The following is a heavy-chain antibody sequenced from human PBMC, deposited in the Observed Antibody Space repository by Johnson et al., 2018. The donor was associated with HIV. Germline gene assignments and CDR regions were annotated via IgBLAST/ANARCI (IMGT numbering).Heavy chain of an antibody. D-gene: IGHD2-8*02. V-gene: IGHV3-23*01. CDR1: GFTFSSYA. CDR2: ISGSGGST. CDR3: AKDRDIVLVVYAIGAFDI. Sequence: VQLLESGGGLVQPGGSLRLSCAASGFTFSSYAMSWVRQAPGKGLEWVSAISGSGGSTYYADSVKGRFTISRDNSKNTLYLQMNSLRAEDTAVYYCAKDRDIVLVVYAIGAFDIWGQGTMVTVSS. J-gene: IGHJ3*02.